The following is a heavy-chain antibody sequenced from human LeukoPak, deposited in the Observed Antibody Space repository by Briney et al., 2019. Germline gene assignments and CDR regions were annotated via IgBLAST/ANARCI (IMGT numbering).Heavy chain of an antibody. Sequence: SETLSLTCTVSGDSISSGAYYWNWIRQPPGKGLEWIGYIYDSGRTYYNPSLRSRVTISLDTSKNHFSLKLSSVTAADTAVYYCARDYFYGTGSYFNALAIWGQGTLVTVSS. CDR3: ARDYFYGTGSYFNALAI. CDR1: GDSISSGAYY. CDR2: IYDSGRT. J-gene: IGHJ4*02. V-gene: IGHV4-30-4*01. D-gene: IGHD3-10*01.